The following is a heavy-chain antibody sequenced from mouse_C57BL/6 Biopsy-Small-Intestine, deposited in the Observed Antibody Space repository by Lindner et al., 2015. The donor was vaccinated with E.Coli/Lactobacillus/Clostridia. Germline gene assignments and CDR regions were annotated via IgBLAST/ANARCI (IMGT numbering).Heavy chain of an antibody. Sequence: SVKVSCKASGDNFSHYAISWVRQAPGQGLEWMGGIIPIFGTSASRFAQKFQGRVTITADESTSTAYMELSSLRSDDTAVYYCARERGSQTRSLDYWGQGTPVTVSS. CDR3: ARERGSQTRSLDY. CDR1: GDNFSHYA. CDR2: IIPIFGTS. J-gene: IGHJ4*01. V-gene: IGHV1-74*01. D-gene: IGHD4-1*01.